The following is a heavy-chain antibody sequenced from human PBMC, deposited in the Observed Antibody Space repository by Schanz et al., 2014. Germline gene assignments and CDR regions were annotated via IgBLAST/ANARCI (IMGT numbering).Heavy chain of an antibody. J-gene: IGHJ6*02. CDR3: ARFLARYQYYGVDV. D-gene: IGHD3-3*01. Sequence: EVQLLESGGGLAQPGGSLRLACAASGFNFNTYAMSWVRQAPGKGLEWVSGLTEGGGGTYYTDAVKGRFTISRDNGETSVYLQINSLRVEDTAVYYCARFLARYQYYGVDVWGQGTTVIVSS. V-gene: IGHV3-23*01. CDR1: GFNFNTYA. CDR2: LTEGGGGT.